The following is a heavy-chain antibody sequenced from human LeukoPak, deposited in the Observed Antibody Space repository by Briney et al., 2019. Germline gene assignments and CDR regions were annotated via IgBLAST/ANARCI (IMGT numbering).Heavy chain of an antibody. CDR3: ASGLRYFDPHDY. J-gene: IGHJ4*02. D-gene: IGHD3-9*01. Sequence: ASVRVSCKASGYIFTDYYIHWVRQAPGQGLEWMGWINPHSGGTNYAQKFQGRVTMTRDTSISTAYMELSRLRSDDTAVYYCASGLRYFDPHDYWGQGTLVTVSS. CDR2: INPHSGGT. V-gene: IGHV1-2*02. CDR1: GYIFTDYY.